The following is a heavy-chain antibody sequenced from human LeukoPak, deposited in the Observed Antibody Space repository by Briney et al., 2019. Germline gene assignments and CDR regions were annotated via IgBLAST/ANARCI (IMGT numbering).Heavy chain of an antibody. J-gene: IGHJ4*02. CDR2: ISGSGGST. CDR3: AKEPDYYDTY. Sequence: GGSLRLSCAASGFTFSSFAMSWVRQAPGKGLEWVSGISGSGGSTYYADSVKGRFTISRDNSRNTLYLQMNSLRAEDTAVYYCAKEPDYYDTYWGQGTLVTVSS. V-gene: IGHV3-23*01. D-gene: IGHD3-22*01. CDR1: GFTFSSFA.